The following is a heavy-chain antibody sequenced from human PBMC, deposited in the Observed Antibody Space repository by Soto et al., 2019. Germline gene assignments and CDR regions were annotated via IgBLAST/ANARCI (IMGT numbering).Heavy chain of an antibody. D-gene: IGHD3-3*01. V-gene: IGHV1-8*01. CDR3: ARTPIGYDFWSGYYGGMDV. Sequence: GASVKVSCKASGYTFTSYDINWVRQATGQGLEWMGWMNPNSGNTGYAQKFQGRVTMTRNTSISTAYMELSSLRSEDTAVYYCARTPIGYDFWSGYYGGMDVWGQGTTVTVSS. CDR1: GYTFTSYD. CDR2: MNPNSGNT. J-gene: IGHJ6*02.